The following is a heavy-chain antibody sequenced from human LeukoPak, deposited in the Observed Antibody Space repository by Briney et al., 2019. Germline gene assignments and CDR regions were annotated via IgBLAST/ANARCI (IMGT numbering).Heavy chain of an antibody. CDR3: ARDKQQPIDAFDI. V-gene: IGHV1-69*13. J-gene: IGHJ3*02. D-gene: IGHD6-13*01. CDR2: IIPIFGTA. CDR1: GGTFSSYA. Sequence: SVKVSCKASGGTFSSYAISWVRQAPGQGLEWMGGIIPIFGTANCAQKFQGRVTITADESTSTAYMELSSLRSEDTAVYYCARDKQQPIDAFDIWGQGTMVTVSS.